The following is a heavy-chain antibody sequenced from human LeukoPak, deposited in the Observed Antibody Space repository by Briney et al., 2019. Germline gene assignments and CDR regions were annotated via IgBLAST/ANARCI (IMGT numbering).Heavy chain of an antibody. CDR1: GYTFTGYY. CDR3: ARDLDLWFGESHWFDP. Sequence: ASVKVSCKASGYTFTGYYMHWVRQAPGQGLEWMGWINPNSGGTNYAQKFQGRVTMTRDTSISTAYMELSRLRSDDTAVYYCARDLDLWFGESHWFDPWGQGTLVTVSS. V-gene: IGHV1-2*02. J-gene: IGHJ5*02. D-gene: IGHD3-10*01. CDR2: INPNSGGT.